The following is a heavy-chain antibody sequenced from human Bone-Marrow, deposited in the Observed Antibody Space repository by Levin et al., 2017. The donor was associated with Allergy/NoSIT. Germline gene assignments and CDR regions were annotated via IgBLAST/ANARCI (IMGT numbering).Heavy chain of an antibody. J-gene: IGHJ4*02. D-gene: IGHD3-3*01. V-gene: IGHV3-30-3*01. CDR1: GFAFGVYS. Sequence: SCDTSGFAFGVYSMHWVRQTPAKGLEWVTHISYEGNDKHYSESVKGRFIISRDDSRNRLYLQMNRLSVDDTALYYCARGFGTGRSAWASHYIDYWGQGTLVTVPS. CDR3: ARGFGTGRSAWASHYIDY. CDR2: ISYEGNDK.